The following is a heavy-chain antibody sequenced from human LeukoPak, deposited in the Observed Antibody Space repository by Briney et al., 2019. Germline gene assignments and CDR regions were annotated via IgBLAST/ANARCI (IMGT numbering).Heavy chain of an antibody. CDR1: GGSISSSSYY. CDR3: ASTYYDFWSSPNYFDY. Sequence: PSETLSLTCTVSGGSISSSSYYWGWIRQPPGKGLEWIGEINHSGSTNYNPSLKSRVTISVDTSKNQFSLKLSSVTAADTAVYYCASTYYDFWSSPNYFDYWGQGTLVTVSS. V-gene: IGHV4-39*07. D-gene: IGHD3-3*01. CDR2: INHSGST. J-gene: IGHJ4*02.